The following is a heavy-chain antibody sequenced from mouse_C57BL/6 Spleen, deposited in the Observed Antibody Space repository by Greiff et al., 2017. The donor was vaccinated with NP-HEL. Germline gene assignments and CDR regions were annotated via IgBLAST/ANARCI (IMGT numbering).Heavy chain of an antibody. J-gene: IGHJ2*01. Sequence: EVQRVESGGGLVKPGGSLKLSCAASGFTFSDYGMHWVRQAPEKGLEWVAYISSGSSTIYYADTVKGRFTISRDNAKNTLFLQMTSLRSEDTAMYYCATNYYGSSDYFDYWGQGTTLTVSS. CDR3: ATNYYGSSDYFDY. V-gene: IGHV5-17*01. CDR1: GFTFSDYG. CDR2: ISSGSSTI. D-gene: IGHD1-1*01.